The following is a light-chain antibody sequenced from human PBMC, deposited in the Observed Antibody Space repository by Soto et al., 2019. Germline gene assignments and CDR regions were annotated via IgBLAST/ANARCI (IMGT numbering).Light chain of an antibody. CDR3: QHYNSYSEE. CDR2: DAS. V-gene: IGKV1-5*01. Sequence: DIQMTHSPSTLSASVRDRVTITCRASQSISSWLAWYQQKPGKAPKLLIYDASSLESGVPSRFSGSGSGTDFTLTISSLQPDDFATYYCQHYNSYSEEFGQGTKVDIK. J-gene: IGKJ1*01. CDR1: QSISSW.